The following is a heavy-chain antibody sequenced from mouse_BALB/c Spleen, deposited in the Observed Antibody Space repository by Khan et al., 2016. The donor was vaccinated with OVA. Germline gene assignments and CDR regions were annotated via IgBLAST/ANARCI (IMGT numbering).Heavy chain of an antibody. CDR2: INPSNGYT. J-gene: IGHJ3*01. CDR1: GYTFSSYT. Sequence: QVQLQQSGAELARPGASVKMSCKASGYTFSSYTIHWIKQRPGQGLEWIGYINPSNGYTNYNQKFKDKATLTTDKSSTTAYLQLSSLTSDDSAVYNCVRDGACYRNDGWFADWGQGTLVTVSA. D-gene: IGHD2-14*01. CDR3: VRDGACYRNDGWFAD. V-gene: IGHV1-4*01.